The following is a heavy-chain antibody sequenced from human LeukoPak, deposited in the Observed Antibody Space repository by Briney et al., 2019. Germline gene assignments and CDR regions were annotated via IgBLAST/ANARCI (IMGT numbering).Heavy chain of an antibody. Sequence: TGGSLRLSCAASGFTFNSYAMNWVRQAPGKGLEWVSTIVGSDTNTYYADFVKGRFTISRDNSKNTLYLQMNSLRAEDTAVYYCVELGSSTSDLWGQGTLVTVSS. CDR3: VELGSSTSDL. D-gene: IGHD2-2*01. J-gene: IGHJ5*02. V-gene: IGHV3-23*01. CDR2: IVGSDTNT. CDR1: GFTFNSYA.